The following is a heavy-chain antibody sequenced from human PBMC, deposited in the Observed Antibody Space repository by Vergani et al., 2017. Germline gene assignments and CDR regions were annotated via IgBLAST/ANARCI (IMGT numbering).Heavy chain of an antibody. CDR2: INAGNGNT. CDR1: GYTFTSYA. Sequence: QVQLVQSGAEVKKPGAPVKVSCKASGYTFTSYAMHWVRQAPGQRLEWMGWINAGNGNTKYSQKFQGRVTITRDTSAGTDYMELSRLRSEDTAVYYCARGGVGSSSWYVLLLDWGQGTLVTVSS. J-gene: IGHJ4*02. CDR3: ARGGVGSSSWYVLLLD. D-gene: IGHD6-13*01. V-gene: IGHV1-3*01.